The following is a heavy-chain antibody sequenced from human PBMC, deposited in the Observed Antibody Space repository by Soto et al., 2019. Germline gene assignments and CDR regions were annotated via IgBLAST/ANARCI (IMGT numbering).Heavy chain of an antibody. CDR1: GFTFSDHY. D-gene: IGHD3-10*01. Sequence: EVQLVESGGGLVQPVGSLRLSCAASGFTFSDHYMDWVRQAPGKGLEWVGRSKNKADSYTTEYAASVKGRFSISRDGSKNSLFLQMNSLKTEDTAVYYCTVWGSGNDFGAAWGQGILVTVSS. CDR3: TVWGSGNDFGAA. J-gene: IGHJ4*02. V-gene: IGHV3-72*01. CDR2: SKNKADSYTT.